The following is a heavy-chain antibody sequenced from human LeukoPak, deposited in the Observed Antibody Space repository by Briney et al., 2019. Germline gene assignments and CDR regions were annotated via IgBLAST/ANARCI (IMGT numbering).Heavy chain of an antibody. CDR3: ATNSNTGGRGNFFDS. Sequence: SVKVSCKASGCTFSNYEINWLRQAPGQGLEWLGGIIPLYGTSNYAQRFQDRVTMTADISTTTAYMEMTSLISEDTAVYYCATNSNTGGRGNFFDSWGQGSLVTVTT. V-gene: IGHV1-69*06. D-gene: IGHD4-23*01. CDR2: IIPLYGTS. J-gene: IGHJ4*02. CDR1: GCTFSNYE.